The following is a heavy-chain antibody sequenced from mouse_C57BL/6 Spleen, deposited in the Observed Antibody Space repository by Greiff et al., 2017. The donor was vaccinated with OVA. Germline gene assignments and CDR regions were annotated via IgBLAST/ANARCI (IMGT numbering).Heavy chain of an antibody. J-gene: IGHJ2*01. D-gene: IGHD1-1*01. CDR3: ARLNYLRAGNYFDY. Sequence: VQLKESGAELVRPGSSVKMSCKTSGYTFTSYGINWVKQRPGQGLEWIGYIYIGNGYTEYNEKFKGKATLTSDTSSSTAYMQLSSLTSEDSAIYFCARLNYLRAGNYFDYWGQGTTLTVSS. CDR1: GYTFTSYG. V-gene: IGHV1-58*01. CDR2: IYIGNGYT.